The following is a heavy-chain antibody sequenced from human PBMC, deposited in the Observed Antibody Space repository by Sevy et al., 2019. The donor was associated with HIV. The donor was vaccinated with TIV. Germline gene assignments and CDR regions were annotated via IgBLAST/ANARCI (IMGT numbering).Heavy chain of an antibody. CDR1: GGSISSGDYY. D-gene: IGHD3-22*01. Sequence: SETLSLTCTVSGGSISSGDYYWSWIRQPPGKGLEWIGYIYYSGSTYYNPSLKSRVTISVDTSKNQFSLKLSSVTAADTAVYYWARGESIVVVIKGDAFDIWGQGTMVTVSS. J-gene: IGHJ3*02. CDR2: IYYSGST. V-gene: IGHV4-30-4*01. CDR3: ARGESIVVVIKGDAFDI.